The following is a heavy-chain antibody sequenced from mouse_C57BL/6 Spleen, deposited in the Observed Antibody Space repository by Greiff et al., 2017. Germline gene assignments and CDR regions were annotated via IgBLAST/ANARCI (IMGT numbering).Heavy chain of an antibody. CDR2: IDPSDSYT. V-gene: IGHV1-59*01. J-gene: IGHJ2*01. CDR3: ARKFPHYGSSLDY. Sequence: QVQLQQPGAELVRPGTSVKLSCKASGYTFTSYWMHWVKQRPGQGLEWIGVIDPSDSYTNYNQKFKGKATLTVDPSTSTAYMQLSSLTSEDSAVYYCARKFPHYGSSLDYWGQGTTLTVSS. D-gene: IGHD1-1*01. CDR1: GYTFTSYW.